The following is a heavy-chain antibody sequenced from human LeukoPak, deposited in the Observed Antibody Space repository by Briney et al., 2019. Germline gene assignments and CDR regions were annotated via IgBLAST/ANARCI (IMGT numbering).Heavy chain of an antibody. CDR2: IYKSGST. J-gene: IGHJ4*02. CDR3: ARTGGDGSNFDY. D-gene: IGHD5-24*01. V-gene: IGHV4-39*01. CDR1: GGSISSSSYY. Sequence: SETLSLTCTVSGGSISSSSYYWGWIRQPPGKGLEWIGSIYKSGSTYYNPSLKRRLTISVDTSKNQFSLKLSSVTAADTAVYYCARTGGDGSNFDYWGQGTLVTVSS.